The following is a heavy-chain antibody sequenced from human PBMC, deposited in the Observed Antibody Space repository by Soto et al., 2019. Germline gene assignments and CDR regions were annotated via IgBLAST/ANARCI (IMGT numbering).Heavy chain of an antibody. V-gene: IGHV1-46*01. CDR2: INPSGGST. J-gene: IGHJ1*01. D-gene: IGHD2-8*02. Sequence: APVKVYCKASGYTITRDYMHWVRQTPGQGLEWMGVINPSGGSTSYAQKFQGRVTMTRDTSTSTVYMELSSLRSEDTAVYYCARGEMGVYTECFQHWGQGTLVTGSS. CDR1: GYTITRDY. CDR3: ARGEMGVYTECFQH.